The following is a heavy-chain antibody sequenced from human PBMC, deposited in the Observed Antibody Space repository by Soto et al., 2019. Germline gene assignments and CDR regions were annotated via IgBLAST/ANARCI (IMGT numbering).Heavy chain of an antibody. Sequence: GGSLRLSCAASGFTFSSYAMSWVRQAPGKGLEWVSAISGSGGSTYYADSVKGRFTISRDNSKNTLYLQMNSLRAEDTAVYYCAKEGAYYDFWSGCDNAFDIWGQGTMVTVSS. CDR3: AKEGAYYDFWSGCDNAFDI. D-gene: IGHD3-3*01. J-gene: IGHJ3*02. CDR2: ISGSGGST. CDR1: GFTFSSYA. V-gene: IGHV3-23*01.